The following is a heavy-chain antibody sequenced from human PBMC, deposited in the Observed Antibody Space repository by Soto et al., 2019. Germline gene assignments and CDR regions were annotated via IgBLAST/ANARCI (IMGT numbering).Heavy chain of an antibody. V-gene: IGHV1-69*01. D-gene: IGHD6-6*01. CDR3: AGGDHSTSLGGMDV. J-gene: IGHJ6*02. Sequence: QVQMVQSGAELKKPGSSVKVSCKTSGGSFNRYAINWVRQAPGQGLEWLGGTIPFILTPNYAQQFQGRVPITADATTSTGYLELSSLRSDDTAVYYCAGGDHSTSLGGMDVWGQGTTVIVSS. CDR1: GGSFNRYA. CDR2: TIPFILTP.